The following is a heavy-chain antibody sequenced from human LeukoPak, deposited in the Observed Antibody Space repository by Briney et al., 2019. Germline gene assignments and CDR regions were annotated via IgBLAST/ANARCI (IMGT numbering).Heavy chain of an antibody. V-gene: IGHV3-48*04. CDR3: ARSYSNYGYYYMDV. D-gene: IGHD4-11*01. J-gene: IGHJ6*03. CDR1: GFTFSSYS. CDR2: IISSSGSSM. Sequence: PGGSLRLSCVASGFTFSSYSMNWVRQAPGKGLEGVSNIISSSGSSMYYADSVRGRFTISRDNAKNSLYLQMNSLRAEDTAVYYCARSYSNYGYYYMDVWGKGTTVTVSS.